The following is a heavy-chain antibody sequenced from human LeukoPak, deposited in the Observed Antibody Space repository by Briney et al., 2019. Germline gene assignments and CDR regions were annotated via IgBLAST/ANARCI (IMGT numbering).Heavy chain of an antibody. V-gene: IGHV3-23*01. CDR1: GFTFSSYA. D-gene: IGHD3-22*01. CDR2: ISGSGGST. J-gene: IGHJ3*02. CDR3: AKGAYDSSGIDAFDI. Sequence: PGGSLRPSCAASGFTFSSYAMSWVRQAPGKGLEWISAISGSGGSTYYADSVKGRFTISRDNSKNTLYLQMNSLRAEDTAVYYCAKGAYDSSGIDAFDIWGQGTMVTVSS.